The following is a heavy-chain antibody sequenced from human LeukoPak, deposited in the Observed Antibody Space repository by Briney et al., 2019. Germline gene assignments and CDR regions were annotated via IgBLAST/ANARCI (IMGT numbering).Heavy chain of an antibody. J-gene: IGHJ6*03. CDR3: ARGYGGNTEDYYYYYMDV. CDR2: INHSGST. Sequence: SETLSLTCAVYGGSFSGYYWSWIRQPPGKGLEWIGEINHSGSTNYNPSLKSRVTMSVGTSKNQFSLKLNSVTAADTAVYYCARGYGGNTEDYYYYYMDVWGKGTTVTVSS. V-gene: IGHV4-34*01. CDR1: GGSFSGYY. D-gene: IGHD4-23*01.